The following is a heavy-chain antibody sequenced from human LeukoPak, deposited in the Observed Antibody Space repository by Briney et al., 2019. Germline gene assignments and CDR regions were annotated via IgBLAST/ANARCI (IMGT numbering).Heavy chain of an antibody. J-gene: IGHJ4*01. CDR1: GFTFSSYA. D-gene: IGHD6-13*01. Sequence: GGSLRLSCAASGFTFSSYAMSWVRQAPGKGLEWVSSIGGSGGSTYYADSVKGRFTISRDNSKNTLYLQMNSLRAEDTAVYYCAKVETAAAATLRGFDYWGQEPWSPSPQ. CDR3: AKVETAAAATLRGFDY. CDR2: IGGSGGST. V-gene: IGHV3-23*01.